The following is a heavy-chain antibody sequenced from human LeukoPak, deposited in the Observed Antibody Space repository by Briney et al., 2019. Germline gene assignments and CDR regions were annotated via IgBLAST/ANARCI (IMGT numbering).Heavy chain of an antibody. J-gene: IGHJ6*03. Sequence: ASVKVSCKASGYTFTSYYMHWVRQAPGQGLEWMGIINPSGGSTSYAQKFQGRVTMTRDTSTSTVYMELSSLRSEDTAVYYCARVSQSGYDFWSGYSYYYYMDVWGKGTTVTVSS. CDR1: GYTFTSYY. V-gene: IGHV1-46*01. D-gene: IGHD3-3*01. CDR3: ARVSQSGYDFWSGYSYYYYMDV. CDR2: INPSGGST.